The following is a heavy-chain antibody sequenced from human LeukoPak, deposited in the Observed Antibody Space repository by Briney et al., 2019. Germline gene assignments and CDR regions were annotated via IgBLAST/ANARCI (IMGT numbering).Heavy chain of an antibody. CDR3: AKDPRRYSRTGGYFDY. D-gene: IGHD6-13*01. CDR2: ISSDGSRV. CDR1: GFTFSDYW. Sequence: GGSLTLSCAASGFTFSDYWMHWVRQAPGKGLVWVSRISSDGSRVTYADSVKGRFAISRDNAKNRLYLQMNSLRAEDTAVYYCAKDPRRYSRTGGYFDYWGQGTLVTVSS. J-gene: IGHJ4*02. V-gene: IGHV3-74*01.